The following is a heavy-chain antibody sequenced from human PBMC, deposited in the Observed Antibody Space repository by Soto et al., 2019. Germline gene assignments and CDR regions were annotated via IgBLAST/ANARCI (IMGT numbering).Heavy chain of an antibody. CDR2: ISAYSGNT. D-gene: IGHD6-13*01. CDR1: GYTFTSYG. V-gene: IGHV1-18*04. J-gene: IGHJ6*02. CDR3: ARRGQGIAAQGLQYYYYGMDV. Sequence: ASVKVSCKASGYTFTSYGISWVRQAPGQGLEWMGWISAYSGNTNYAQKLQGRVTMTTDTSTSTAYMELRSLRSDDTAVYYCARRGQGIAAQGLQYYYYGMDVWGQGTTVTVSS.